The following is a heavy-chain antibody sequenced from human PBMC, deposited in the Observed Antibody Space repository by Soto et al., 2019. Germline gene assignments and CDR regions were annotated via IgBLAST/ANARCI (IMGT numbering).Heavy chain of an antibody. CDR3: AKDRESIAARPIYYYYYYGMDV. V-gene: IGHV3-23*01. CDR1: GFTFSSYA. Sequence: GGSLRLSCAASGFTFSSYAMSWVRQAPGKGLEWVSAISGSGGSTYYADSVKGRFTISRDNSKNTLYLQMNSLRAEDTAVYYCAKDRESIAARPIYYYYYYGMDVWGQGTTVTVSS. D-gene: IGHD6-6*01. CDR2: ISGSGGST. J-gene: IGHJ6*02.